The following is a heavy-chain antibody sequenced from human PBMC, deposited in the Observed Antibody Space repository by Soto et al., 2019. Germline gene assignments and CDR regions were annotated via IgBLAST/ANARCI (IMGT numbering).Heavy chain of an antibody. CDR3: AREVDTSMGNEASDI. CDR2: ISSSSSYI. V-gene: IGHV3-21*01. CDR1: GFTFSSYS. Sequence: VGSLRLSCAARGFTFSSYSMSWVRQAPGKGLEWVSSISSSSSYIYYADSMRGRFTISRDNAKNSLYLQMNSLRDEDTAVYYCAREVDTSMGNEASDIWGQGTMVTVSS. J-gene: IGHJ3*02. D-gene: IGHD5-18*01.